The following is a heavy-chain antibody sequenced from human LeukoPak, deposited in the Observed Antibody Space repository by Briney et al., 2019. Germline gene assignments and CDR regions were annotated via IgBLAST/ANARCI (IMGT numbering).Heavy chain of an antibody. J-gene: IGHJ4*02. CDR2: IYYSGST. CDR3: ARVRAYYYGSGIDRYFDY. Sequence: ETLSLTCTVSGGSISSGSYYWGWIRQPPGKGLEWIGSIYYSGSTYYNPSLKSRVTISVDTSKNQFSLKLSSVTAADTAVYYCARVRAYYYGSGIDRYFDYWGQGTLVTVSS. V-gene: IGHV4-39*07. CDR1: GGSISSGSYY. D-gene: IGHD3-10*01.